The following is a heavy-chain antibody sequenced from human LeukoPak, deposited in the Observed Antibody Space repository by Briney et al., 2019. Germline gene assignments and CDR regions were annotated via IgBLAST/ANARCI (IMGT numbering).Heavy chain of an antibody. CDR1: GFTFSSYA. CDR2: ISYDGSNR. V-gene: IGHV3-30*04. Sequence: GRSLRLSCAASGFTFSSYAMHWVRQAPGKGLEWVAVISYDGSNRYSADSVKGRFTISRDNSKNTLYLQMNSLRAEDTSVYYCARSAGYCSSTSCYYFDYWGQGTLVTVSS. D-gene: IGHD2-2*01. CDR3: ARSAGYCSSTSCYYFDY. J-gene: IGHJ4*02.